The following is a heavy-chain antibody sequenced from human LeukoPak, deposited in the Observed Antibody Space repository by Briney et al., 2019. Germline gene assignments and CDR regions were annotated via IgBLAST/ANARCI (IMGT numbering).Heavy chain of an antibody. Sequence: GGSLRLSCAASGLTVSNNYMSWVRQAPGKGLEWVSVIYTDGGTFYTDSVKGRFTISRDSSKNTLYLQMNSPRADDTAVYYCARDSSGPALWGQGTPVTVSS. CDR3: ARDSSGPAL. V-gene: IGHV3-53*01. CDR2: IYTDGGT. CDR1: GLTVSNNY. D-gene: IGHD3-22*01. J-gene: IGHJ4*02.